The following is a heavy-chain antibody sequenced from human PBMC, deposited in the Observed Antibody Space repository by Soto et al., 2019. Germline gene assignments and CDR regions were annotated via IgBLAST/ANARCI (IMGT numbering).Heavy chain of an antibody. CDR2: INPATGAA. D-gene: IGHD3-3*01. J-gene: IGHJ3*02. CDR1: GYPVTAYY. V-gene: IGHV1-2*02. CDR3: ARGGGVGVAGSAAFDM. Sequence: QLHLVQSGAVVKKPGASVTVSCSASGYPVTAYYMHWVRQAPGRGLEWMVGINPATGAAKYTQTFQGRVTMTRDTSTSTVFMELSGFHSEDTAGFYCARGGGVGVAGSAAFDMWGQGTLVTVSS.